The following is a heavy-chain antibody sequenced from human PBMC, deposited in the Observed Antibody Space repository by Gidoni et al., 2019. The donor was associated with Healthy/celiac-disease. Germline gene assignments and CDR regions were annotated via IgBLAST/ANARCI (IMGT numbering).Heavy chain of an antibody. CDR1: GFTFSSYS. J-gene: IGHJ4*02. CDR3: ATRIQLSAGY. D-gene: IGHD5-18*01. CDR2: ISSSSSTI. Sequence: EVQLVESGGGLVQPGGSLRLSCAASGFTFSSYSMNWVRQAPGKGLEWVSYISSSSSTIYYADSVKGRFTISRDNAKNSLYLQMNSLRAEDTAVYYCATRIQLSAGYWGQGTLVTVSS. V-gene: IGHV3-48*01.